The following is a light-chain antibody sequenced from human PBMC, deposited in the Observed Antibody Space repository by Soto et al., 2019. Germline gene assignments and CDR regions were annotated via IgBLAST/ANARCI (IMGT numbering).Light chain of an antibody. CDR3: CSYTTSTTYV. J-gene: IGLJ1*01. CDR2: GVN. V-gene: IGLV2-14*03. CDR1: KNDIGVYDF. Sequence: QSVLTQPPSASGSPGQSVTISCTGTKNDIGVYDFVSWYQQHPGRAPKLIIYGVNNRPSGVSNRFSASKSADTASLTISGLQAEDEANYYCCSYTTSTTYVFGTGTKLTVL.